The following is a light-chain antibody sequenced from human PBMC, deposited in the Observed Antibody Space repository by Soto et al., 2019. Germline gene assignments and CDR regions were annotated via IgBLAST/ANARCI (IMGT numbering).Light chain of an antibody. Sequence: QTVVTQEPSFSVSPGRTVTLTCGLTSGSVSTSYYPSWYQQTPGQAPRTLIYNTNTRSSGVPDRFSGSILGNKAALTITGAQAYDESDYYCVLYMGSGLWVFGGGTKLTVL. CDR2: NTN. CDR1: SGSVSTSYY. V-gene: IGLV8-61*01. CDR3: VLYMGSGLWV. J-gene: IGLJ3*02.